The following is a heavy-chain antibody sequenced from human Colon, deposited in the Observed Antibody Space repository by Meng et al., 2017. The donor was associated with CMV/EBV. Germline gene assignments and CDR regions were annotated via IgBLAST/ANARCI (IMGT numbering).Heavy chain of an antibody. Sequence: GGSLRLSCAASGFTFDDSAMHWVRQTPGTGLEWVSGISWNSGVVGYAVSVKGRFTVSRDNAKKSLYLQMNSLRADDTAIYYCARGDPMDIVEVPVANYYGMDVWGQGTTVTVSS. CDR2: ISWNSGVV. D-gene: IGHD2-2*03. CDR3: ARGDPMDIVEVPVANYYGMDV. J-gene: IGHJ6*02. V-gene: IGHV3-9*01. CDR1: GFTFDDSA.